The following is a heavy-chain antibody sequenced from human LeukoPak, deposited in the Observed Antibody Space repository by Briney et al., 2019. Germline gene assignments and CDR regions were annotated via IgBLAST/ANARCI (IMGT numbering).Heavy chain of an antibody. CDR1: GYTLTELS. D-gene: IGHD6-13*01. CDR3: ARESLIAAAGTVDY. Sequence: ASVKVSCKVSGYTLTELSMHWVRQAPGKGLEWMGGFDPEDGETIYAQKFQGRVTMTRDTSISTAYMELSRLRSDDTAVYYCARESLIAAAGTVDYWGQGTLVTVSS. J-gene: IGHJ4*02. CDR2: FDPEDGET. V-gene: IGHV1-24*01.